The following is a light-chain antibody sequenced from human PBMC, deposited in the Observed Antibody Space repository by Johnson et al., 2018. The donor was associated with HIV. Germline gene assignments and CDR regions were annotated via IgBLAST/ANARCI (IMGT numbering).Light chain of an antibody. CDR3: GTWDSSLSAGV. CDR1: SSNIGNNY. V-gene: IGLV1-51*02. J-gene: IGLJ1*01. CDR2: ENN. Sequence: QSVLTQPPSVSAAPGQKVTISCSGSSSNIGNNYVSWYQQFTGTAPKLLIYENNKRPSGIPDRFSGSKSGTSATLGITGLQTGDEADYYCGTWDSSLSAGVVGTGTKVTVL.